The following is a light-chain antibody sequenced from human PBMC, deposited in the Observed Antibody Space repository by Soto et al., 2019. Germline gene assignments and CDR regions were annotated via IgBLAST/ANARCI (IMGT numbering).Light chain of an antibody. Sequence: QSVLTQPASVSGSPGQSITISCTGTSSDVGIYNYVSWCQQHPGKAPKLMIYQVTNRPSGVSNRFSGSKSGNTASLTISGLQAEDEADYYCSSYTGSTNYAFGTGTKVTVL. V-gene: IGLV2-14*01. J-gene: IGLJ1*01. CDR3: SSYTGSTNYA. CDR2: QVT. CDR1: SSDVGIYNY.